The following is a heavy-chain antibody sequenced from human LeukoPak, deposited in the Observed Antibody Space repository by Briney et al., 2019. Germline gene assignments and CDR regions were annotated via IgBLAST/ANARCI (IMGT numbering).Heavy chain of an antibody. V-gene: IGHV3-33*01. J-gene: IGHJ4*02. CDR3: ARVGTPRILDFDY. D-gene: IGHD5-18*01. Sequence: GGSLRLSCAASGFTFSSYGMPWVRQAPGKGLEWVAVIWYDGSNKYYADSVKGRFTISRDNSKNTLYLQMNSLRAEDTAVCYCARVGTPRILDFDYWGQGTLVTVSS. CDR2: IWYDGSNK. CDR1: GFTFSSYG.